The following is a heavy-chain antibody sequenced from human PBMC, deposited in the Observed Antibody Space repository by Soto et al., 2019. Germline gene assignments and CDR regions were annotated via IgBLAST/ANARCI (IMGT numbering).Heavy chain of an antibody. V-gene: IGHV1-46*03. D-gene: IGHD4-17*01. CDR1: GYTFTSYY. Sequence: QVQLVQSGAEVKKPGASVKVSCKASGYTFTSYYMHWVRQAPGQGLEWMGIINPSGGSTSYAQKFQGRLTMTSATSTSTVYMELSSLRSEETAVYYCARDLPPTTVTNEGGAEYFQHWGQGTLVTVSS. J-gene: IGHJ1*01. CDR2: INPSGGST. CDR3: ARDLPPTTVTNEGGAEYFQH.